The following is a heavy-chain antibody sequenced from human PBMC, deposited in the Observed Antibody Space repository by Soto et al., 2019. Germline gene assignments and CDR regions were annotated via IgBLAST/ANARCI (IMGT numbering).Heavy chain of an antibody. V-gene: IGHV3-48*03. Sequence: GGSLILSCTASGFTFSNYEMTWVRQAPGKGLEWVSYLSTSGSTMYYADSVKGRFTISRDNAKNSLFLQMNSLRAEDTAVYYCARENSPAGLDVWGQGTTVTVSS. CDR2: LSTSGSTM. D-gene: IGHD6-13*01. J-gene: IGHJ6*02. CDR3: ARENSPAGLDV. CDR1: GFTFSNYE.